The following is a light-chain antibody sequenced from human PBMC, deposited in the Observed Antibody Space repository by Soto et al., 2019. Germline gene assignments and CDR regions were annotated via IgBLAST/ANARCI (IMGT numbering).Light chain of an antibody. CDR3: QQYGGSSPYT. CDR2: GAS. J-gene: IGKJ2*01. V-gene: IGKV3-20*01. CDR1: QSVSSRY. Sequence: IVLTQSPGTLSLSPGERATLSCSASQSVSSRYLAWYQQKPGQAPRLLIYGASSRATGIPDRFSGSGSGTDFTVAISRVESEDFAVYYCQQYGGSSPYTFGEGTKLEIK.